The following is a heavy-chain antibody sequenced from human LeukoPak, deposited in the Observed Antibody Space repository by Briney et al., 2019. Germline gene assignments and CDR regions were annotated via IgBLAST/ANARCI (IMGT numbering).Heavy chain of an antibody. J-gene: IGHJ4*02. D-gene: IGHD3-9*01. CDR2: IYHSGST. V-gene: IGHV4-30-2*01. CDR1: GGSISSGSYS. Sequence: SETLSLTCAVSGGSISSGSYSWSWIRQPPGKGLEWIGDIYHSGSTYYNPSLKSRVTISVDRSKNQFSLKLSSVTAADTAVYYCATLSSRTSAFDIWGQGTLVTVSS. CDR3: ATLSSRTSAFDI.